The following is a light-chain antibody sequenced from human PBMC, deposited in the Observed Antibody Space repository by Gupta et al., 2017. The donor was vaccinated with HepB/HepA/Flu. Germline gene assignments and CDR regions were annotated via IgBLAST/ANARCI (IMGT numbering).Light chain of an antibody. Sequence: QSVLTQPSSVSSAPVQKVTISCSGSSSNIGNNYVSWYQQLPGTAPKLLLYDNDKRPSGIPDRFSGSKSGTSATLGITGLQTGDEADYYCGTWDSSLSASVFGGGTKLTVL. V-gene: IGLV1-51*01. J-gene: IGLJ2*01. CDR3: GTWDSSLSASV. CDR1: SSNIGNNY. CDR2: DND.